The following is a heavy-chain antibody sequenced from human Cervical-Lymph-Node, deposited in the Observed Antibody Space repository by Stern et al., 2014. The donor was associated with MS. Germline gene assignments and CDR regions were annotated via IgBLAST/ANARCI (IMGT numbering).Heavy chain of an antibody. CDR3: TRFLQSGWSDLFDS. Sequence: EVQLVESGGGLVQPGGSQRLPCVASGSTFSTSWMSWVRQAPGKGLEWVANIKGDGSETYYLDSVKGRFTISRDNAKSSLYLEMNSLRAEDTAVYYCTRFLQSGWSDLFDSWGRGTLVTVSS. D-gene: IGHD6-19*01. J-gene: IGHJ5*01. CDR1: GSTFSTSW. CDR2: IKGDGSET. V-gene: IGHV3-7*01.